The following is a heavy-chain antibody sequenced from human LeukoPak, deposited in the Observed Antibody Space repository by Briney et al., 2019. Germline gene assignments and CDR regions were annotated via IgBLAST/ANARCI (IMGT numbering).Heavy chain of an antibody. CDR2: IRGDGGAK. D-gene: IGHD3-22*01. CDR1: GCSFDDYA. CDR3: AKDITGYYYDSSGYYYGVDY. J-gene: IGHJ4*02. Sequence: GGSLRLSCAASGCSFDDYAMHWVRQATGKGLEGVSLIRGDGGAKYYADSVQGRFTISRDNSKNSLYLQMNSLRTEDTALYYCAKDITGYYYDSSGYYYGVDYWGQGTLVTVSS. V-gene: IGHV3-43*02.